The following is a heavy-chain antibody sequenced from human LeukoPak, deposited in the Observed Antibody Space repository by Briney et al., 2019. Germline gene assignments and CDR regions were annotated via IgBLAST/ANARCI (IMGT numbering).Heavy chain of an antibody. D-gene: IGHD3-9*01. CDR3: AKDEGITISSGFDY. CDR1: GFTFLSYG. V-gene: IGHV3-30*02. CDR2: IRYDGSNK. J-gene: IGHJ4*02. Sequence: GGSLRLSCAASGFTFLSYGMHWVRQAPGKGLEWVAFIRYDGSNKYYADSVKGRFTISRDNSKNTLYLQMNSLRAEDTGVYYCAKDEGITISSGFDYWGQGTLVTVSS.